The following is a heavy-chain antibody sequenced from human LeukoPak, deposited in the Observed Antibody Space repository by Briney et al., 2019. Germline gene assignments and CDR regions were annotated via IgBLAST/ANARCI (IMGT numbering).Heavy chain of an antibody. D-gene: IGHD1-7*01. CDR1: GFTFSNAW. Sequence: TGGSLRLSCAASGFTFSNAWMSWVRQTPGKGLEWVARIKSKTDGGTTDYAAPVKGRFTIARDDSKNTLYIQMNSLKTDDTAVYYCTREDFWNYVVWGQGTLVTVSS. CDR3: TREDFWNYVV. J-gene: IGHJ4*02. V-gene: IGHV3-15*01. CDR2: IKSKTDGGTT.